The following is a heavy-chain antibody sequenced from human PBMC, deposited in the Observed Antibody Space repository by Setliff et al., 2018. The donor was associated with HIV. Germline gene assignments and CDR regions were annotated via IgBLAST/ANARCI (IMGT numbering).Heavy chain of an antibody. D-gene: IGHD3-3*01. J-gene: IGHJ5*01. CDR2: IYPGDSDT. CDR1: GYTFTNYW. CDR3: ARQPTDTSGYNNWFDS. V-gene: IGHV5-51*01. Sequence: GESLKISCRGSGYTFTNYWIGWVRQMPGRGLEWVGIIYPGDSDTRYSPSFEGQVTMSADKSINTAYLQWNSLKASDTAMYYCARQPTDTSGYNNWFDSWGQGTLVTVSS.